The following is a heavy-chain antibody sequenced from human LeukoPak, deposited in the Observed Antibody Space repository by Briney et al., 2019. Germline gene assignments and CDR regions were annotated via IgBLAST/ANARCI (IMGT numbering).Heavy chain of an antibody. CDR2: INHSGST. CDR3: ARATRYCSSTSCPY. CDR1: GGSFSGYY. J-gene: IGHJ4*02. D-gene: IGHD2-2*01. Sequence: ETLSLTCAVYGGSFSGYYWSWIRQPPGEGLEWIGEINHSGSTNYDPSLKSRVTISVDTSKNQFSLKLSSVTAADTAVYYCARATRYCSSTSCPYWGQGTLVTVSS. V-gene: IGHV4-34*01.